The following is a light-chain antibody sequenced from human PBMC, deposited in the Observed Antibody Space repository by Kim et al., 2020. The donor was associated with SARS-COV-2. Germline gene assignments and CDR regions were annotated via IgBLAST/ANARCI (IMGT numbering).Light chain of an antibody. CDR3: QQNYITPFT. CDR1: QSISSH. CDR2: AAS. V-gene: IGKV1-39*01. J-gene: IGKJ3*01. Sequence: DIQMTQSPSSLSASVGDRVTITCRTTQSISSHLNWYQQKPGRAPKLLISAASTLQGGVPSRFSGSGSETDFTLTISSLQPDDFATYYCQQNYITPFTFGPGTKVDIK.